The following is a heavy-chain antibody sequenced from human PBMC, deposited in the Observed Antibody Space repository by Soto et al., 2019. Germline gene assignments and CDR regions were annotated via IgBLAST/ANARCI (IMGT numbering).Heavy chain of an antibody. CDR2: ISNSGTTV. D-gene: IGHD2-15*01. J-gene: IGHJ4*02. CDR1: AFIFIGYE. CDR3: ARSRGGGFDDYFDH. Sequence: GGSLRLSCAAPAFIFIGYEMNWVRQAPGKGLEWISYISNSGTTVKYADSVKGRFTVSRDNAKKSLYLQMHSLRVEDTAVYCCARSRGGGFDDYFDHWGQGTLVTVSS. V-gene: IGHV3-48*03.